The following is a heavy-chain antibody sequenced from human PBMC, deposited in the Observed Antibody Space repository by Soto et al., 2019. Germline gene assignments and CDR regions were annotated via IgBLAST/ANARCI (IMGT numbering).Heavy chain of an antibody. V-gene: IGHV4-34*01. J-gene: IGHJ4*02. Sequence: QVRLQQWGAGLLKPSETLSLTCAVYGGSFSGYYWSWIRQPPGKGLEWIGEINHSGSTNYNPSLKSRVTISVDTSKNQFSLKLSSVTAADTAVYYCARGRIAAANDYWGQGTLVTVSS. D-gene: IGHD6-13*01. CDR3: ARGRIAAANDY. CDR2: INHSGST. CDR1: GGSFSGYY.